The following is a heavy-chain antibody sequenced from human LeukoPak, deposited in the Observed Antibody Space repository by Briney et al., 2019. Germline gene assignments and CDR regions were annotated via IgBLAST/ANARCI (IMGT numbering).Heavy chain of an antibody. CDR1: GGSISSYY. Sequence: SETLSLTCTVSGGSISSYYWSWIRQPPGKGLEWIGYIYYSGSTNYNPSLKSRVTISVDTSKNQFSLKLSSVTAADTAVYYCARDLVSPRSAFDIWGQGTMVTVSS. CDR3: ARDLVSPRSAFDI. CDR2: IYYSGST. D-gene: IGHD2-15*01. J-gene: IGHJ3*02. V-gene: IGHV4-59*12.